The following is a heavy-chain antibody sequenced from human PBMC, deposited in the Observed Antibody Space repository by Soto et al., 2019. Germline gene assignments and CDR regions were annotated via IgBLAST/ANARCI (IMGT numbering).Heavy chain of an antibody. D-gene: IGHD5-12*01. CDR1: GGSFSGYY. J-gene: IGHJ3*02. Sequence: PSETLSLTCAVYGGSFSGYYWSWIRQPPGKGLEWIGEINHSGSTNYNPSLKSRVTISVDTSKNQFSLKLSSVTAADTAVYYCARGYSGYDWALDAFDIWGQGTMVTVSS. V-gene: IGHV4-34*01. CDR2: INHSGST. CDR3: ARGYSGYDWALDAFDI.